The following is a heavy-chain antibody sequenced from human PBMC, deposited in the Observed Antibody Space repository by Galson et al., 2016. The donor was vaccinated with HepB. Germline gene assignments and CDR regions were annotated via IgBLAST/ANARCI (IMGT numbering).Heavy chain of an antibody. D-gene: IGHD6-25*01. Sequence: LSLTCAVSGGSISSSDWWTWVRQSPAQGLEWMGQIFHSGRVNYTPSLASRVTISIDTSNNHFSLRLTSVTAADTALYYCARQYRGGPSDYWGQGTLVIVSS. J-gene: IGHJ4*02. CDR1: GGSISSSDW. CDR2: IFHSGRV. CDR3: ARQYRGGPSDY. V-gene: IGHV4-4*02.